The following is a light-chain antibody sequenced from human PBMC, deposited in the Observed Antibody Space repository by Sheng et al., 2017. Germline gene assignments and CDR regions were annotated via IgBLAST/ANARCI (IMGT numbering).Light chain of an antibody. CDR3: QSYDSSLIGYV. Sequence: QSVLTQPPSVSGAPGQRVTISCTGSSSNIGAGYDVHWYQQLPGTAPKLLIYGNSNRPSGVPDRFSGSKSGTSASLAITGLQAEDEAEYYCQSYDSSLIGYVFGTGTKVTVL. CDR2: GNS. V-gene: IGLV1-40*01. CDR1: SSNIGAGYD. J-gene: IGLJ1*01.